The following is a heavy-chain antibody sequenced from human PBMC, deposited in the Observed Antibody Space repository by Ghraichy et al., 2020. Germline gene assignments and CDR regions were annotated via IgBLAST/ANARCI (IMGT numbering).Heavy chain of an antibody. CDR2: IYYSGST. V-gene: IGHV4-39*01. J-gene: IGHJ3*02. D-gene: IGHD6-19*01. Sequence: SQTLSLTCTVSGGSISSSSHYWGWIRQPPGKGLEWIGSIYYSGSTHYNPSLKSRVTISVDTSKNQFSLKLSSVTAADTAVYYCARPAYSSGLDDFDIWGQGTMVTVSS. CDR3: ARPAYSSGLDDFDI. CDR1: GGSISSSSHY.